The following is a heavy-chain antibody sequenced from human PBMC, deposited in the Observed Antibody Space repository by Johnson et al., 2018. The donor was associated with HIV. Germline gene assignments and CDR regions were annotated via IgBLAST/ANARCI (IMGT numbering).Heavy chain of an antibody. V-gene: IGHV3-30*04. D-gene: IGHD3-3*01. CDR2: ISYDGSNK. CDR3: ARDRRITIFGSGRAVQSNDAFDI. CDR1: GFTFSNYP. J-gene: IGHJ3*02. Sequence: QVYLVESGGGLVKPGGSLRLSCAASGFTFSNYPMHWVRQAPGKGLEWVAVISYDGSNKYYADSVKGRSTISRDNSKNTLYLQMHSLTPEDTAVYYCARDRRITIFGSGRAVQSNDAFDIWGQGTMVTVSS.